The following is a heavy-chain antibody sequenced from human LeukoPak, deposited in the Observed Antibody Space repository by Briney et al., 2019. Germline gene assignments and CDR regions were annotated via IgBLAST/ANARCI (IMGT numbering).Heavy chain of an antibody. J-gene: IGHJ4*02. V-gene: IGHV3-7*01. CDR3: ARDGRSYYGSGSYSAYYFDY. D-gene: IGHD3-10*01. CDR1: GFTFSSYW. CDR2: IKQDGSEK. Sequence: GGSLRLSCAASGFTFSSYWMSWVRQAPGKGLQWVASIKQDGSEKHYVDSVKGRFTISRDNAKNSLYLQMKSLRAEDTAVYYCARDGRSYYGSGSYSAYYFDYWGQGTLVTVSS.